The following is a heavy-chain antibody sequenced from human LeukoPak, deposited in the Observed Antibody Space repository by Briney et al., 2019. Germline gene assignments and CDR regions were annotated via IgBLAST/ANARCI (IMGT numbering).Heavy chain of an antibody. CDR2: IYYSGST. Sequence: SETLSLTCTVSGGSISSYYWSWIRQPPGKGLEWIGYIYYSGSTNYNPSLKSRVTISVDTSKNQFSLSLNSVTAADTAVYYCAVGGGFWSGYWTPAIDYWGQGSLVTVSS. D-gene: IGHD3-3*01. CDR1: GGSISSYY. CDR3: AVGGGFWSGYWTPAIDY. J-gene: IGHJ4*02. V-gene: IGHV4-59*01.